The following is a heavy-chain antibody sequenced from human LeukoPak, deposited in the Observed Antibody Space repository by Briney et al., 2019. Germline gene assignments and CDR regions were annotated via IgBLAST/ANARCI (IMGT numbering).Heavy chain of an antibody. J-gene: IGHJ4*02. CDR2: FSGSGGST. D-gene: IGHD2-15*01. Sequence: GGSLRLSCAPSGLTFSSYAMSWVRQAPGKGMEWVSAFSGSGGSTYYAASVKGRFTISRDNSKNTLYLQMNSLRAEDAAVYFCAKSGLNRFDYWGQGTLVTVSS. CDR3: AKSGLNRFDY. V-gene: IGHV3-23*01. CDR1: GLTFSSYA.